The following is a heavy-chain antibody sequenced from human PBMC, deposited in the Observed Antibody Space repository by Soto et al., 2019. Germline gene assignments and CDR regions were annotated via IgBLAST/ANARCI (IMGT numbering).Heavy chain of an antibody. CDR2: ISGSGGST. V-gene: IGHV3-23*01. CDR3: AKDPLVLNWFDP. J-gene: IGHJ5*02. D-gene: IGHD3-10*02. CDR1: GFTFSSYA. Sequence: EVQLLESGGGLVQPGGSLRLSCAASGFTFSSYAMSWVRQAPGKGLEWVSAISGSGGSTYYADSVKGRFTISRDNSKDTLYLQMNSLGAEDTAVYYCAKDPLVLNWFDPWGQGTLVTVSS.